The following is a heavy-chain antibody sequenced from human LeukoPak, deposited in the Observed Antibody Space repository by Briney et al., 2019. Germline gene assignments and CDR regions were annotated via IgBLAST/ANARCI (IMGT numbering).Heavy chain of an antibody. Sequence: GGSLRLSCAASGFTFSSYEMNWVRQAPGKGLEWVSYMNITGSSDYADSVKGRFTISRDNAKNSLYLQMNSLRGEDTAVYYCAREKQQLEDYFDYWGQGNLVTVSS. D-gene: IGHD6-13*01. CDR3: AREKQQLEDYFDY. CDR2: MNITGSS. V-gene: IGHV3-48*03. J-gene: IGHJ4*02. CDR1: GFTFSSYE.